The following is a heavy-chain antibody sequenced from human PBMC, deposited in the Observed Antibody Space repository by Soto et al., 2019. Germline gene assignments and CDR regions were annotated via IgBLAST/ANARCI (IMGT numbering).Heavy chain of an antibody. V-gene: IGHV3-48*03. CDR1: GFTFSTYE. CDR3: ARALTVTTDDY. J-gene: IGHJ4*02. CDR2: ISSSGTTI. D-gene: IGHD4-17*01. Sequence: GGSLRLSCAASGFTFSTYEMHWVRQAPGKGLEWVSYISSSGTTIYYADSVKGRLTISRDNAKKSLYLRMNSLRAEDTAVYYCARALTVTTDDYWGQGTLVTVSS.